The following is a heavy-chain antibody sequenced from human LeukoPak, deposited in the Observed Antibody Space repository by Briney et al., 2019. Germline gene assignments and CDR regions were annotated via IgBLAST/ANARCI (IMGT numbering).Heavy chain of an antibody. J-gene: IGHJ4*02. CDR2: IKEDASEE. Sequence: GGSLRLSCAVSGFTSSRHWMSWVRQTPEKGLEWVANIKEDASEENYVDSVKGRFTISRDNAKNSLYLQMNSLRVEDTAVYYCAIAAGWELGYWGQGTPVTVSS. CDR3: AIAAGWELGY. CDR1: GFTSSRHW. D-gene: IGHD6-25*01. V-gene: IGHV3-7*01.